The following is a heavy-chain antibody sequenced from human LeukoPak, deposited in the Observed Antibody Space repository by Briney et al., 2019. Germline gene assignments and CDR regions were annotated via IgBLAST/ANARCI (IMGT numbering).Heavy chain of an antibody. CDR2: ISSSGSTI. D-gene: IGHD1-7*01. Sequence: TGGSLRLSCAASGFICSRYSMNWVRQAPGKGLEGVSYISSSGSTIYYADSLKGRFTISRDNATTSLYLQMNSLRAEDTALYYCARAGLYNWNYEGTAYFDYWGQGTLVTVSS. J-gene: IGHJ4*02. CDR3: ARAGLYNWNYEGTAYFDY. CDR1: GFICSRYS. V-gene: IGHV3-48*01.